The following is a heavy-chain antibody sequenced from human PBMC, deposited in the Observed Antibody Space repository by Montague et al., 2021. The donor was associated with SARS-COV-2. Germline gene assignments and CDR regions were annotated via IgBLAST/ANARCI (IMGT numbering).Heavy chain of an antibody. J-gene: IGHJ3*02. CDR1: GDSVSSNSAA. Sequence: CATSGDSVSSNSAAWKWIRQSPSRGLEWLGRTYYRSKWHNDYAESVKSRITINPDTSKNQFSLHLNSVTPEDTAVYYCARGWNYAFDIWSQGTMVTVSS. V-gene: IGHV6-1*01. CDR3: ARGWNYAFDI. D-gene: IGHD1-7*01. CDR2: TYYRSKWHN.